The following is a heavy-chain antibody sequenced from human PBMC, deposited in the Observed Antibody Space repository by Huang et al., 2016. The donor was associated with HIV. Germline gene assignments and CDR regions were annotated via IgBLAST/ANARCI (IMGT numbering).Heavy chain of an antibody. Sequence: QVQLVQSGSEVKKPGASLKVSCKASGYTFSSYGITWVRQAPGQGLEWMGLISSNNGNTNYERKFHGRVTMTTDTSRTTVYMELRSLKSDDMALYYCARDPLDSGWGTKGCVFDVWGQGTMVIVSS. CDR2: ISSNNGNT. CDR3: ARDPLDSGWGTKGCVFDV. CDR1: GYTFSSYG. J-gene: IGHJ3*01. V-gene: IGHV1-18*03. D-gene: IGHD6-19*01.